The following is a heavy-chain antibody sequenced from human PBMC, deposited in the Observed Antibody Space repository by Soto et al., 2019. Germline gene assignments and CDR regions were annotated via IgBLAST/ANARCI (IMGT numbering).Heavy chain of an antibody. CDR2: SNSTTECGTT. V-gene: IGHV3-15*01. Sequence: DGSLRLSCAASQLAFTYACMSRDRQAPGKGMEWVARSNSTTECGTTDYAAPVKGRFTISRDESQNTLHLQMNSLQSEDTSSYYCTSLYYGHWGQRTLVA. J-gene: IGHJ4*02. CDR3: TSLYYGH. D-gene: IGHD3-16*02. CDR1: QLAFTYAC.